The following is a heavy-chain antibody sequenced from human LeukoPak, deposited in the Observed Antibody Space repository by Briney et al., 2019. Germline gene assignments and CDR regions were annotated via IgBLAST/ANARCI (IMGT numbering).Heavy chain of an antibody. Sequence: GGSLRLSCAASGFTFDDYAMHWVRQAPGKGLEWVSTVSGSGAIAYYTDSDKGRFTISRDNSKNTLYLQMSSLTAKDTAVYYCAKGRSIGTYYTFDSWGQGTLVTVSS. D-gene: IGHD1-26*01. J-gene: IGHJ4*02. CDR2: VSGSGAIA. CDR3: AKGRSIGTYYTFDS. V-gene: IGHV3-23*01. CDR1: GFTFDDYA.